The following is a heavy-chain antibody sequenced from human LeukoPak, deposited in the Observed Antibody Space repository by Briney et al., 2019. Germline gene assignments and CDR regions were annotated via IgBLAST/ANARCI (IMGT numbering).Heavy chain of an antibody. CDR3: ARDPDGYGSGSYYNS. J-gene: IGHJ4*02. Sequence: RASVTVSCKASGYTFTSYGISGVRQAPGQGREWMGWISAYNGNTNYAQKLQGRVTMTTDTSTSTAYMELRSLRSDDTAVYYCARDPDGYGSGSYYNSWGQGTLVTVSS. D-gene: IGHD3-10*01. V-gene: IGHV1-18*01. CDR1: GYTFTSYG. CDR2: ISAYNGNT.